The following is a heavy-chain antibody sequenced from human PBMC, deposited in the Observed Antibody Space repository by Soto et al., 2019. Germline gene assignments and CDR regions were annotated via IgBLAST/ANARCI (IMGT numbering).Heavy chain of an antibody. CDR2: VYYTGDT. V-gene: IGHV4-59*08. CDR1: SGPDRSHN. Sequence: QVQLQQSGPRLVKPSETLSLTCTVSSGPDRSHNWGWIRQPPGRGLEWIGYVYYTGDTAYNPYLRSRVPISADPSTTDISLTLSSVTAADTAFYYCVRQGIDYLHGLVDVWGQGTTVSVSS. D-gene: IGHD4-17*01. J-gene: IGHJ6*02. CDR3: VRQGIDYLHGLVDV.